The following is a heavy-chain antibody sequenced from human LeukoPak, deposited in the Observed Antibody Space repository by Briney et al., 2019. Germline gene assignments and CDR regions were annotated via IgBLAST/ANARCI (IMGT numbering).Heavy chain of an antibody. Sequence: GASVKVSCKASGYTFTSYGISWVRQAPGQGLEWMGWINTNTGNPTYAQGFTGRFVFSLDTSVSTAYLQISSLKAEDTAVYYCARGPAGGTTRFDYWGQGTLVTVSS. CDR3: ARGPAGGTTRFDY. J-gene: IGHJ4*02. V-gene: IGHV7-4-1*02. CDR2: INTNTGNP. D-gene: IGHD2-15*01. CDR1: GYTFTSYG.